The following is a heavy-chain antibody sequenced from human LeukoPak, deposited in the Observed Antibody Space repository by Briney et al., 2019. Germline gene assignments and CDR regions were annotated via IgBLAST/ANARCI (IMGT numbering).Heavy chain of an antibody. J-gene: IGHJ4*02. V-gene: IGHV3-21*01. CDR1: GFTFSSYS. CDR3: ARDTAYYDSSGYPDY. D-gene: IGHD3-22*01. CDR2: ISSSSSYI. Sequence: GGSLRLSCAASGFTFSSYSMNWVRQAPGKGLEWVSSISSSSSYIYYADSVKGRFTISRDNAKNSLYLQMNSLRAEDAAVYYCARDTAYYDSSGYPDYWGQGTLVTVSS.